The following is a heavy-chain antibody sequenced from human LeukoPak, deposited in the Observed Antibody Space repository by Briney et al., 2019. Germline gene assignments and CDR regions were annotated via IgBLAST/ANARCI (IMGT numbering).Heavy chain of an antibody. D-gene: IGHD3-16*01. V-gene: IGHV3-21*01. CDR1: GFTFSSYA. J-gene: IGHJ4*02. CDR3: ASLGGPGTFDY. CDR2: ISSSSSYI. Sequence: GGSLRLSCAASGFTFSSYAMHWVRQAPGKGLEWVSSISSSSSYIYYADSVKGRFTISRDNAKNSLYLQMNSLRAEDTAVYYCASLGGPGTFDYWGQGTLVTVSS.